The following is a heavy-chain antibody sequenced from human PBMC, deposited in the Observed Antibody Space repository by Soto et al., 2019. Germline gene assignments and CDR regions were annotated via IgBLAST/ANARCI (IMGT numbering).Heavy chain of an antibody. CDR2: IYHSGST. CDR1: GGSISSGGYS. Sequence: SETLSLTCAVSGGSISSGGYSWSWIRQPPGKGLEWIGYIYHSGSTYYNPSPKSRVTISVDRSKNQFSLKLSSVTAADTAVYYCARERNSNYGMDVWGQGTTVTVSS. V-gene: IGHV4-30-2*01. CDR3: ARERNSNYGMDV. D-gene: IGHD4-4*01. J-gene: IGHJ6*02.